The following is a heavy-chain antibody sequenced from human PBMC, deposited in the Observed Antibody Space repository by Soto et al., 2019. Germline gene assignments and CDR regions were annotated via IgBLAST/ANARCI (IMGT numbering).Heavy chain of an antibody. V-gene: IGHV3-30*18. D-gene: IGHD3-10*01. CDR3: VKDYTYGSLDY. CDR1: GFTFSNYG. CDR2: IVYDGSDK. Sequence: GGSLRLSCAASGFTFSNYGMHWVRQAPGKGLECVALIVYDGSDKFYADSVKGRFTISRDNSKNTVYLQMSSLRAEDTAVYYCVKDYTYGSLDYWGQGTLVTVSS. J-gene: IGHJ4*02.